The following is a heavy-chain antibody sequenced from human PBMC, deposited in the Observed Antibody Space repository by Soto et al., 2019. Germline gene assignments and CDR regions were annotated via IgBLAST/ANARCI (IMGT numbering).Heavy chain of an antibody. CDR2: IVVGSGNT. CDR3: ARGGYSSTWSNLLDRSGLDV. D-gene: IGHD6-13*01. V-gene: IGHV1-58*01. CDR1: GFTFTSSA. J-gene: IGHJ6*02. Sequence: SVKVSCKASGFTFTSSAVQWVRQARGQRLEWIGWIVVGSGNTNYAQKFQGRVTITADTSTYTVYMELSGLRPGDTAVYYCARGGYSSTWSNLLDRSGLDVWGQGTTVTVSS.